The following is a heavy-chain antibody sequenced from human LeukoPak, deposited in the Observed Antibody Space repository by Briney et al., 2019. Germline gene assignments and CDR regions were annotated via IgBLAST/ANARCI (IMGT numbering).Heavy chain of an antibody. D-gene: IGHD3-10*01. J-gene: IGHJ4*02. CDR1: GGSLCSGDYP. CDR2: IFHTGHT. Sequence: SQTLSLTRAVSGGSLCSGDYPWSWIRQPPRKGLEWVGYIFHTGHTTYNPSLKSRVTITVDMSKNQLSLKLSSVTAADRAVYYCARGFYGSGSQFDYWGQGALVTVSS. CDR3: ARGFYGSGSQFDY. V-gene: IGHV4-30-2*01.